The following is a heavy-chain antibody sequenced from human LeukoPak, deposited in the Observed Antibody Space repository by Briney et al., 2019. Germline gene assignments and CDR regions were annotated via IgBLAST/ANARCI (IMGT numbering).Heavy chain of an antibody. CDR3: ARDGQDYGSGSSFDY. CDR2: IYSGDNT. CDR1: GFTVNGNY. D-gene: IGHD3-10*01. J-gene: IGHJ4*02. V-gene: IGHV3-53*01. Sequence: VGSLRLSCAASGFTVNGNYMSWVRQAPGKGLEWVSLIYSGDNTNYADSVKGRFTISRDNAKNSLYLQMNSLRAEDTAVYYCARDGQDYGSGSSFDYWGQGTLITISS.